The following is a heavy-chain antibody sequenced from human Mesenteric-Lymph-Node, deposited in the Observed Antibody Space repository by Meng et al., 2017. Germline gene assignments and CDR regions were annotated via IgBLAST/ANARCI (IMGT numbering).Heavy chain of an antibody. D-gene: IGHD3-10*01. CDR2: VYHNGVT. Sequence: QVQLKQWGAEVVKPSETLSLTCAVYGGSLSGYYWSWIRQPPGKGLEWMGEVYHNGVTKYSPSLRSRVVISIDTSKNQFSLNLRSVSAADTAMYYCARGGATPMIIKYWGPGTLVTVS. J-gene: IGHJ4*02. CDR3: ARGGATPMIIKY. CDR1: GGSLSGYY. V-gene: IGHV4-34*02.